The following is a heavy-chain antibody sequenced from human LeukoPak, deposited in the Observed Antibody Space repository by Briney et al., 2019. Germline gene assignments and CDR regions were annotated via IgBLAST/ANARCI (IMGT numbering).Heavy chain of an antibody. CDR1: GFTFSSYA. J-gene: IGHJ4*02. CDR2: ISGSGGST. Sequence: GGSLRLSCAASGFTFSSYAMSWVRQAPGKGLEWVSAISGSGGSTYYADSVKGRFTISRDNSKNTLYLQMNSLRAEDTAVYYCAKDFGSSGSGYYYFDYWGQGTLVTVSS. CDR3: AKDFGSSGSGYYYFDY. D-gene: IGHD3-22*01. V-gene: IGHV3-23*01.